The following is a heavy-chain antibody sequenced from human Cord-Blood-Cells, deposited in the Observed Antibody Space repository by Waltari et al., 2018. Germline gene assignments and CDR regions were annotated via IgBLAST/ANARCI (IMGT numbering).Heavy chain of an antibody. CDR1: GFTFSSYS. D-gene: IGHD1-26*01. CDR3: ARDRGWKGADY. J-gene: IGHJ4*02. CDR2: IRSSGSYI. Sequence: EVQLVESGGGLVKPGGSLRLSCAASGFTFSSYSMNWVRQAPGKGLGWVSSIRSSGSYIYYADSVKGRFTIARDNAKNSLYLQMNSLRAEDTAVYYCARDRGWKGADYWGQGTLVTVSS. V-gene: IGHV3-21*01.